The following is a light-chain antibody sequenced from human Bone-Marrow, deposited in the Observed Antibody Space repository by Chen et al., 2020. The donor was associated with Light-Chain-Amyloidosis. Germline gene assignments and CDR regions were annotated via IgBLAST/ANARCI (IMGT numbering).Light chain of an antibody. J-gene: IGLJ1*01. CDR3: AAWDDSLDVLYV. V-gene: IGLV1-44*01. CDR2: SNN. CDR1: TSNIGSNT. Sequence: QTALTQPPSASGTPGQRVTISCSVSTSNIGSNTVNWYQHPPGTAPKLLIHSNNQRPSGVPARFSGSKSGTSASLAISGLQSADEAIYYCAAWDDSLDVLYVFGTGTKVTVL.